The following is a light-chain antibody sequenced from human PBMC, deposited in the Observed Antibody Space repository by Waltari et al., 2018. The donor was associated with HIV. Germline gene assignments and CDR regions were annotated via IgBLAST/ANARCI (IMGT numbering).Light chain of an antibody. Sequence: ELTQDPDVSVALGQTVRITCQGDTLTDVYPHWYQQKSGQAPVLVVYGENSRPSEIPDRFTASNSGKTAILTISGAQSEDEADYYCNSRDSHTNRHFFGPGTKVTV. J-gene: IGLJ1*01. V-gene: IGLV3-19*01. CDR3: NSRDSHTNRHF. CDR1: TLTDVY. CDR2: GEN.